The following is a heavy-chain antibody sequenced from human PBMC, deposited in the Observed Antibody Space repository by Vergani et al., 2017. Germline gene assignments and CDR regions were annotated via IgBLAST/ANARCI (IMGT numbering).Heavy chain of an antibody. J-gene: IGHJ4*02. CDR3: ARDSYNWNYGAIDY. D-gene: IGHD1-7*01. CDR1: GYTFTSYG. V-gene: IGHV1-18*01. CDR2: ISAYNGNT. Sequence: QVQLVQSGAEVKKPGASVKVSCKASGYTFTSYGISWVRQAPGQGLEWMGWISAYNGNTNYAQKLQGRVTVTTDTSTSTAYMERRSLRSDDPAVYYCARDSYNWNYGAIDYWGQGTLVTVSS.